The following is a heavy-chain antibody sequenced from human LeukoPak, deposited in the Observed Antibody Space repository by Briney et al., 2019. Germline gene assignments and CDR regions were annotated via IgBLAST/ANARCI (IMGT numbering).Heavy chain of an antibody. CDR1: GGSMSNYY. CDR2: IYYTGST. D-gene: IGHD3-3*02. CDR3: ARHISGAATLD. V-gene: IGHV4-59*08. Sequence: PSETLSLTCSVSGGSMSNYYGSWIRQPPGKGLEWIAYIYYTGSTYYNPSLKSRVTMSVDTSTNQFSLSLSSVTAADTAVYYCARHISGAATLDWGQGTLVTVSS. J-gene: IGHJ4*02.